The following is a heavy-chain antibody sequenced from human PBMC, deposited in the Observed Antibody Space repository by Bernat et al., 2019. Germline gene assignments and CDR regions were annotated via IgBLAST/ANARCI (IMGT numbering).Heavy chain of an antibody. CDR2: IIPIFVTA. J-gene: IGHJ6*03. V-gene: IGHV1-69*01. D-gene: IGHD4-11*01. Sequence: QVQLVQSGAEVKKPRSSVKVSCKASGGTFSSYAISWVRQAPGQGLEWMGGIIPIFVTANYAQKLQGRVTITADESTSTAYMELSSLRSEDTAVYYCARAGSETTNYYYYYYMDVWGKGTTVTVSS. CDR1: GGTFSSYA. CDR3: ARAGSETTNYYYYYYMDV.